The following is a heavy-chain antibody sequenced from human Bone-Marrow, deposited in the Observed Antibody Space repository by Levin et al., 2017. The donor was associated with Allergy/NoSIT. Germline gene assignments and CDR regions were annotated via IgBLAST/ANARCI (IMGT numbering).Heavy chain of an antibody. CDR3: ARTKVERGDYLDYFDY. D-gene: IGHD4-17*01. V-gene: IGHV3-23*01. Sequence: GGSLRLSCVASGFMFRNIAMSWVRQAPGKGLEWVSSITGGAATTYYADSVKGRFTISRDNSKNTLYLQMNSLRAEDKAVYFCARTKVERGDYLDYFDYWGQGTLVTVSS. CDR1: GFMFRNIA. J-gene: IGHJ4*02. CDR2: ITGGAATT.